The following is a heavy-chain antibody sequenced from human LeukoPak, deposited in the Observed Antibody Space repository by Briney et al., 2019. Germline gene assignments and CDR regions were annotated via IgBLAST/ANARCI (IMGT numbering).Heavy chain of an antibody. V-gene: IGHV4-34*01. CDR3: VGDWSTGINYFDG. D-gene: IGHD3-9*01. J-gene: IGHJ4*02. Sequence: SETLSLTCAVDGGSLSGYYWSWIRQPPGKGLEWIGEINIDGSPNYNPSLKSRVTISADTSKSQFSLELTSVIAADTAVFNCVGDWSTGINYFDGWGQGTLVTVT. CDR2: INIDGSP. CDR1: GGSLSGYY.